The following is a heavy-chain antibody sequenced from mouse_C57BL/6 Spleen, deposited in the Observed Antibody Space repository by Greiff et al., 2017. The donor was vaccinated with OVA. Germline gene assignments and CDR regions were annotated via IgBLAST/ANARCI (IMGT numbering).Heavy chain of an antibody. J-gene: IGHJ2*01. CDR1: GYTFTSYT. CDR2: INPSSGYT. Sequence: VQVVESGAELARPGASVKMSCKASGYTFTSYTMHWVKQRPGQGLEWIGYINPSSGYTKYNQKFKDKATLTADKSSSTAYMQLSSLTSEDSAVYYCTAQDYFDYWGQGTTLTVSS. CDR3: TAQDYFDY. D-gene: IGHD3-2*02. V-gene: IGHV1-4*01.